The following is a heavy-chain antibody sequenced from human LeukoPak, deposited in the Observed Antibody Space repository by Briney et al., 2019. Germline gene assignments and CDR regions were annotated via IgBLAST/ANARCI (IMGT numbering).Heavy chain of an antibody. CDR1: GYTFTSYG. J-gene: IGHJ6*03. CDR2: ISAYNGNT. D-gene: IGHD2-2*01. Sequence: ASVKVSCKASGYTFTSYGISWVRQAAGQGLEWMGWISAYNGNTNYAQKLQGRVTMTTDTSTSTAYMELRSLRSDDTAVYYCARGGVVPAAMGPPYYYYMDVWGKGTTVTVSS. V-gene: IGHV1-18*01. CDR3: ARGGVVPAAMGPPYYYYMDV.